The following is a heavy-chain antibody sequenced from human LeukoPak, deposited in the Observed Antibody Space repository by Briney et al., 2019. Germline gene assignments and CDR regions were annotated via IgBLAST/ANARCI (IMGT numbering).Heavy chain of an antibody. CDR2: IKQDGSAR. D-gene: IGHD6-6*01. V-gene: IGHV3-7*05. J-gene: IGHJ6*02. CDR1: GFTFTTHW. CDR3: ARDQYNYYGMDV. Sequence: GGSLRLSCVASGFTFTTHWMSWVRQAPGEGPEWVANIKQDGSARNYVDSVKGRFTISRDNAKDSLYLQLNSLRVEDTAVYYCARDQYNYYGMDVWGQGTTVTVSS.